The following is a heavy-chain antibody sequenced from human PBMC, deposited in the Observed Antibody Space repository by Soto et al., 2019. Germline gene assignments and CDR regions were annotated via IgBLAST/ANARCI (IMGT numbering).Heavy chain of an antibody. J-gene: IGHJ4*02. CDR2: TTAFSGNA. Sequence: QVALVQSGSEVKKPGASVKVSCKASGYIFTSYGISWLRQAPGQGLEWLGGTTAFSGNAIYAQRFQGRVTMTTDTSTSTAYMELRSLRSDDTAVYYCARLMTMVPTNYFDYWGQGTLVSVSS. CDR3: ARLMTMVPTNYFDY. CDR1: GYIFTSYG. V-gene: IGHV1-18*01. D-gene: IGHD4-17*01.